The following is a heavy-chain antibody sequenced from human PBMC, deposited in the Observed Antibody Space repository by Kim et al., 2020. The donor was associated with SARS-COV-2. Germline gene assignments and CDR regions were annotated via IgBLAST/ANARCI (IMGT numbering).Heavy chain of an antibody. J-gene: IGHJ6*02. CDR1: GGSFSTYA. CDR2: IIPIFGAP. CDR3: ARVNTQYCSSTSCLQNYYYYGMDV. D-gene: IGHD2-2*01. V-gene: IGHV1-69*13. Sequence: SVKVSCKASGGSFSTYAISWVRQAPGQGLEWMGGIIPIFGAPNYAQKFQGRVTITADESTSTAYMELSSLRSEDTAVYYCARVNTQYCSSTSCLQNYYYYGMDVWGQGTTVTVSS.